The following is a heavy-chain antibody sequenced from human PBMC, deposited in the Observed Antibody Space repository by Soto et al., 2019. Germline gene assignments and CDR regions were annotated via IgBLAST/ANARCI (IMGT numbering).Heavy chain of an antibody. J-gene: IGHJ6*02. CDR1: GFTFSSYA. D-gene: IGHD3-3*01. V-gene: IGHV3-23*01. Sequence: EVQLLESGGGLVQPGGSLRLSCAASGFTFSSYAMSWVRQAPGKGLEWVSAISGSGGSTYYADSVKGRFTISRDNSKNTLYLQMNSLRAEDTAVYYCAKVPHDDFWTLYYYYGMDVWGQGTTVTVSS. CDR2: ISGSGGST. CDR3: AKVPHDDFWTLYYYYGMDV.